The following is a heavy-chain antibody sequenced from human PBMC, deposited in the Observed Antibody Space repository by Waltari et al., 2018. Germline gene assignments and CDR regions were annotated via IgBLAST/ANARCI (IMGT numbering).Heavy chain of an antibody. J-gene: IGHJ4*02. V-gene: IGHV4-34*01. CDR3: ARGRGLRYGYFDD. CDR1: GGSFSGYY. Sequence: QVQLQQWGAGLLKPSETLSLTCAVSGGSFSGYYWSWIRQPPGKGLEWIGEINHSGSTNYNPALKSRVTISVDTSKNQFSLKLSSGTAADTAVYYCARGRGLRYGYFDDWGQGTLVTVSS. CDR2: INHSGST. D-gene: IGHD3-10*01.